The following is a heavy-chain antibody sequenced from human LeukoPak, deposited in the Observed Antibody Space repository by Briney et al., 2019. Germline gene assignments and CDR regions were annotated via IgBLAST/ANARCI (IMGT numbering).Heavy chain of an antibody. Sequence: PSQTLSLTCTVSGGSISSGNYYWSWIRQPAGKGLEWIGRKYTSGSTNYNPSLESRVTISVDTSKNQFSLKLSSVTAADTAVYYCARERELWFGEAGYYYYYYMDVWGKGTTVTVSS. CDR2: KYTSGST. D-gene: IGHD3-10*01. J-gene: IGHJ6*03. CDR3: ARERELWFGEAGYYYYYYMDV. CDR1: GGSISSGNYY. V-gene: IGHV4-61*02.